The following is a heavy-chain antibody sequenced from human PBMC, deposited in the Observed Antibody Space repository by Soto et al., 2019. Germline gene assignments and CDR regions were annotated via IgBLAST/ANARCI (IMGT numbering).Heavy chain of an antibody. J-gene: IGHJ3*02. V-gene: IGHV4-59*01. CDR1: GGSISGYY. D-gene: IGHD4-17*01. CDR3: ARGGTSGDYLEGFDI. CDR2: ISYTGST. Sequence: SETLSLTCTVSGGSISGYYWSWIRQPPGKGLEWLGYISYTGSTNYNPSLKSRVTISDDTSKNLFSLKLNSVTAADTAVYYCARGGTSGDYLEGFDIWGQGTMVTVSS.